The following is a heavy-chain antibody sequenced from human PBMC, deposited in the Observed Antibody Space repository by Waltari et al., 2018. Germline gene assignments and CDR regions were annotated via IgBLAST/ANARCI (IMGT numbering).Heavy chain of an antibody. CDR1: GGSIRSSY. CDR2: IYYSGST. CDR3: ARDRSMAARGRLFEYGMDV. D-gene: IGHD6-6*01. J-gene: IGHJ6*02. Sequence: QVQLQESGPGLVKPSETLSLTCTVSGGSIRSSYWSWIRQPPGKGLEWIGYIYYSGSTNYNPSLKSRVTISVDTSKNQFSLKLSSVTAADTAVYYCARDRSMAARGRLFEYGMDVWGQGTTVTVSS. V-gene: IGHV4-59*01.